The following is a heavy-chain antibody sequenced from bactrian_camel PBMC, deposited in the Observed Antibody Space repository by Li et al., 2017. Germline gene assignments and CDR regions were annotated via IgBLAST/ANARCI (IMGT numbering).Heavy chain of an antibody. CDR2: IGSDGIT. Sequence: VQLVESGGDSVQAGGSLRLSCVASGYTYARYCMAWFRQGPGKEREGVAHIGSDGITSYVDAVKGRFTISKDNAKNTLYLQMNSLNPEDTAMYYCAAGRYLCVGRQLAQHEYNYWDQGTQVTVS. J-gene: IGHJ4*01. D-gene: IGHD5*01. V-gene: IGHV3S55*01. CDR3: AAGRYLCVGRQLAQHEYNY. CDR1: GYTYARYC.